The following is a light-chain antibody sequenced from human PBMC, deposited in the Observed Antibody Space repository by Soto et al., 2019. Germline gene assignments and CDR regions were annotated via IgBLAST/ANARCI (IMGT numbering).Light chain of an antibody. J-gene: IGLJ2*01. CDR3: SSYAGSNTVI. Sequence: QSVLTQPPSASGSPGQSVTISCTGTSSDVGAYNYVSWYQQHPGKAPKLMIHEVTKRPSGVPDRFSGSKSGNTASLTVSGLQAGDEADYYCSSYAGSNTVIFGGGTKVTVL. CDR1: SSDVGAYNY. V-gene: IGLV2-8*01. CDR2: EVT.